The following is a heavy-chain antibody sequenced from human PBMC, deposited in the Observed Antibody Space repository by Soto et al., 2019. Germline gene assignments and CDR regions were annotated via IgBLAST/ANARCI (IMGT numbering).Heavy chain of an antibody. CDR3: ARRSSSHYYYGMDV. CDR2: IDPSDSYT. Sequence: GESLKISCKGSGYSFTGYWISWVRQMPGKGLEWMGRIDPSDSYTNYSPSFQGHVTISADKSISTAYLQWISLKASDTAMYYCARRSSSHYYYGMDVWGQGTTVTVSS. J-gene: IGHJ6*02. D-gene: IGHD6-13*01. V-gene: IGHV5-10-1*01. CDR1: GYSFTGYW.